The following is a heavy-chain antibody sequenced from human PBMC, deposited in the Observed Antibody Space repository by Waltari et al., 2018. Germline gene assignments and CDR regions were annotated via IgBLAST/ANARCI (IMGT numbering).Heavy chain of an antibody. CDR3: ARDSPSRYCSSTSCYGLNWFDP. D-gene: IGHD2-2*01. V-gene: IGHV1-69*12. CDR1: GGTFSSYA. Sequence: QVQLVQSGAEVKKPGSSVKVSCKASGGTFSSYAISWVRQAPGQGPEWMGGIIPIFGTANYAQKFQGRVTITADESTSTAYMELSSLRSEDTAVYYCARDSPSRYCSSTSCYGLNWFDPWGQGTLVTVSS. CDR2: IIPIFGTA. J-gene: IGHJ5*02.